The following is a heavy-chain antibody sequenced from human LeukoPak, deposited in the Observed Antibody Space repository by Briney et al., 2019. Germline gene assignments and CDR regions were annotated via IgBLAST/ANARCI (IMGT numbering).Heavy chain of an antibody. V-gene: IGHV3-23*01. D-gene: IGHD2-21*01. Sequence: PGGSLRLSCAASGFTFSTFAMSWGRQAPGKWLEWVSAITRSGAAKYYADSVKGRFTISRDNSKNTLYLQMDSLSAEDTALYYCAKDHPSCGRRDCLLFDNWGQGTLVTVSS. J-gene: IGHJ4*02. CDR1: GFTFSTFA. CDR3: AKDHPSCGRRDCLLFDN. CDR2: ITRSGAAK.